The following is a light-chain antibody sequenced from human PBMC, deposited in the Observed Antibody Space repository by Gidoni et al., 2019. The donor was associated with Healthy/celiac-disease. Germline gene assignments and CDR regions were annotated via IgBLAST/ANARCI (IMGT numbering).Light chain of an antibody. CDR1: QSISSW. CDR2: KAS. J-gene: IGKJ1*01. CDR3: QQYNSYSPWT. Sequence: DIQMTQSPPTLSASVSDRVTITCRASQSISSWLAWYQQKPGKAPKLLIYKASSLESGVPSRFSGSGSGTEFTLTISSLQPDDFATYYCQQYNSYSPWTFGQGTKVEIK. V-gene: IGKV1-5*03.